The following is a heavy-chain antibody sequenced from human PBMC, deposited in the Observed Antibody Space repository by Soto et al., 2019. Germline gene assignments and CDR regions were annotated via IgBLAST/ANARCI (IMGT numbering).Heavy chain of an antibody. CDR3: ARASNHFNWFPEAFDI. J-gene: IGHJ3*02. CDR1: GYSFTTYW. Sequence: GESLKISCKSSGYSFTTYWLGWVRQMPGKGLEWVGIIYPGDSQTRYSPSFEGQVTMSGDRSISTAYLQWSSLKASDTVMYYCARASNHFNWFPEAFDIWGQGTMVTVSS. D-gene: IGHD3-9*01. V-gene: IGHV5-51*01. CDR2: IYPGDSQT.